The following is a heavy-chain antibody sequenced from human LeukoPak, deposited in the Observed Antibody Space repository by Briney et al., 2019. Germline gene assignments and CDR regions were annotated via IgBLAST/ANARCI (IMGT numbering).Heavy chain of an antibody. J-gene: IGHJ4*02. CDR2: IYYSGTT. V-gene: IGHV4-59*11. CDR3: ARTDGYKEDY. Sequence: PSETLSLTCTVSGGSISSHYWSWIRQPPGKGLEWIGYIYYSGTTYYNPSLKSRVTISVDTSKDQFSLKLSSVTAADTAFYYCARTDGYKEDYWGQGTLVTVSS. CDR1: GGSISSHY. D-gene: IGHD5-24*01.